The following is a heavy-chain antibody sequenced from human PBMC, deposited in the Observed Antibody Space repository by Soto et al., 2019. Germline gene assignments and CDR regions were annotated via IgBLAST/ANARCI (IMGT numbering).Heavy chain of an antibody. D-gene: IGHD5-18*01. CDR3: ARTLSGNTYGPLDY. CDR2: IYYSGST. CDR1: GGSISYYY. V-gene: IGHV4-59*08. J-gene: IGHJ4*02. Sequence: SETLSLTCTVSGGSISYYYWNWIRQPPGKELEWIGHIYYSGSTNYNPSLKSRVTISVETSKNQLSLKLTSVTAADTAVYYCARTLSGNTYGPLDYWGQGTLVTVSS.